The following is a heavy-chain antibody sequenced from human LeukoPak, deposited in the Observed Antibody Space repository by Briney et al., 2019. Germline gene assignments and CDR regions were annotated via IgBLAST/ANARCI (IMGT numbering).Heavy chain of an antibody. CDR1: GLHQSNYW. J-gene: IGHJ5*02. D-gene: IGHD2-8*02. CDR3: ARDGVVFYIVFDL. Sequence: GESLTHPHAPSGLHQSNYWLHLVRQAPGKGPVWDSRIIPDGRSTNYADSVKGRFTISRDNAKNTLYLHMSSLRAGHTAVYYCARDGVVFYIVFDLWGEGTLVTVSS. CDR2: IIPDGRST. V-gene: IGHV3-74*01.